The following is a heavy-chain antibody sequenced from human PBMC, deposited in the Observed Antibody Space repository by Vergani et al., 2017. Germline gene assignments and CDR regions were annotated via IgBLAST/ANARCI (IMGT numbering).Heavy chain of an antibody. Sequence: EVQLVESGGGLVQPGGSLRLSCVASGFTFRPYTMNWVRQGPGKGLEWLSYISSSSAAINYADSVKGRFTISRDNAKNSLYLQMNSLRAEDTAVYYCARDQVPAAIRLNVGNYMDVWRKGTTVIVSS. V-gene: IGHV3-48*01. D-gene: IGHD2-2*02. CDR1: GFTFRPYT. CDR2: ISSSSAAI. J-gene: IGHJ6*03. CDR3: ARDQVPAAIRLNVGNYMDV.